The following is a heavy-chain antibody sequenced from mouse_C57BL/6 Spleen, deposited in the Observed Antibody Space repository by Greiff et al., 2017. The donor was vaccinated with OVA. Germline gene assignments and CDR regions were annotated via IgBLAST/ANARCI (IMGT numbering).Heavy chain of an antibody. CDR3: ARETVVAPYWYFDV. J-gene: IGHJ1*03. CDR2: INYDGSST. V-gene: IGHV5-16*01. CDR1: GFTFSDYY. D-gene: IGHD1-1*01. Sequence: EVKVVESEGGLVQPGSSMKLSCTASGFTFSDYYMAWVRQVPEKGLEWVANINYDGSSTYYLDSLKSRFIISRDNAKNILYLQMSSLKSEDTATYYCARETVVAPYWYFDVWGTGTTVTVSS.